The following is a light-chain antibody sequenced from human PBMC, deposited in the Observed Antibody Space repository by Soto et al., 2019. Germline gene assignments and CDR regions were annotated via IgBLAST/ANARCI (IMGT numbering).Light chain of an antibody. CDR1: SSDVGGYNF. J-gene: IGLJ1*01. CDR2: QVS. V-gene: IGLV2-8*01. Sequence: QSVLAQPPSASGSPGQSVTISCTGTSSDVGGYNFVSWYQHHPGKAPKLMIYQVSKRPSGVPDRFSGSKSGNTASLTVSGLPAGDEADYYCSSYSRSNDFVFGTGTKVTVL. CDR3: SSYSRSNDFV.